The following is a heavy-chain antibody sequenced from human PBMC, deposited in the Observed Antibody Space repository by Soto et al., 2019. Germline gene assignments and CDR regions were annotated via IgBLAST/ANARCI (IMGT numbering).Heavy chain of an antibody. CDR2: IYYSGST. Sequence: QVQLQESGPGLVKPSQTLSLTCTVSGGSISSGGYYWSWIRQHPGKGLEWIGYIYYSGSTYYNPSLKSRVTIAVDTSKNQFSLKLSSVTAADTAVYYCARTSGSGGDNWFDPWGQGTLVTVSS. J-gene: IGHJ5*02. CDR1: GGSISSGGYY. CDR3: ARTSGSGGDNWFDP. D-gene: IGHD2-15*01. V-gene: IGHV4-31*03.